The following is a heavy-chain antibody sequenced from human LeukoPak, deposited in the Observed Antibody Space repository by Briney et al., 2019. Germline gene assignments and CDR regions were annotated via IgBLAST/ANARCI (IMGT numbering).Heavy chain of an antibody. J-gene: IGHJ4*02. CDR3: ARDLPYSSSWTLIFDY. D-gene: IGHD6-13*01. CDR2: INSDGSTT. Sequence: PGGSLRLSCAASGFTFSNDWMNWVRQAPGEGLVWVSRINSDGSTTDYADSVKGRFTISRDNSKNTLYLQMNSLRAEDTAVYYCARDLPYSSSWTLIFDYWGQGTLVTVSS. CDR1: GFTFSNDW. V-gene: IGHV3-74*01.